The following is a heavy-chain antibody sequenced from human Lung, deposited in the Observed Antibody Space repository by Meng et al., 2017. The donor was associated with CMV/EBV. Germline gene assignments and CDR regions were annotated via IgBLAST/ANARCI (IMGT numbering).Heavy chain of an antibody. CDR3: AREGDCSSTSCYGGGNWFDP. J-gene: IGHJ5*02. V-gene: IGHV4-61*01. CDR2: LYYSGST. Sequence: GSYYWSWIRQPPGKGLEWIGYLYYSGSTNYNPSLKSRVTISVDTSKNQFSLKLSSVTAADTAVYYCAREGDCSSTSCYGGGNWFDPWGQGTLVTVSS. CDR1: GSYY. D-gene: IGHD2-2*01.